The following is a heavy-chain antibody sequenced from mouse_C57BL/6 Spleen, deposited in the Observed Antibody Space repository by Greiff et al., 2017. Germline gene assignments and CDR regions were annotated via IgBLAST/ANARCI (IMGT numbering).Heavy chain of an antibody. CDR2: IDPETGGT. CDR1: GYTFTDYE. V-gene: IGHV1-15*01. J-gene: IGHJ3*01. Sequence: VQLQQSGAELVRPGASVTLSCKASGYTFTDYEMHWVKQTPVHGLEWIGAIDPETGGTAYNQKFKGKAILTADKSSSTAYMELRSLTSEDSAVYYCTTNWWFACWGQGALVTVSA. CDR3: TTNWWFAC. D-gene: IGHD4-1*01.